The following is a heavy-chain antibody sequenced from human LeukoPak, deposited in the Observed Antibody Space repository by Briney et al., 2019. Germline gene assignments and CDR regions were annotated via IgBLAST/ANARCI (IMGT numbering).Heavy chain of an antibody. V-gene: IGHV1-69*06. D-gene: IGHD1-1*01. CDR2: IIPIFGTA. CDR1: GGTFSSYA. Sequence: GASVKVSCKASGGTFSSYAISWVRQAPGQGLEWMGGIIPIFGTANYAQKFQGRVTITADKSTSTAYMELSSLRSEGTAVYYCARESGGTTGTTFFYWGQGTLVTVSS. J-gene: IGHJ4*02. CDR3: ARESGGTTGTTFFY.